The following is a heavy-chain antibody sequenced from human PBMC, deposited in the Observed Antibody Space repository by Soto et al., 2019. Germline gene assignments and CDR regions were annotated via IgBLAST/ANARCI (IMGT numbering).Heavy chain of an antibody. V-gene: IGHV3-74*01. J-gene: IGHJ4*02. CDR2: INSDGSST. D-gene: IGHD3-22*01. CDR1: GFTFSSYW. CDR3: LRGEHNYDSSGYYYTDY. Sequence: GGSLRLSCAASGFTFSSYWMHWVRQAPGKGLVWVSRINSDGSSTSYADSVKGRFSISRDNAKNTLYLQMNSLRAEDTAVYYCLRGEHNYDSSGYYYTDYWGQGTLATVSS.